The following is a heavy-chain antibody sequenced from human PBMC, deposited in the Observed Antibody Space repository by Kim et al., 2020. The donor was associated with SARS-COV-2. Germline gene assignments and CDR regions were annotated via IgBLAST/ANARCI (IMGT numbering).Heavy chain of an antibody. V-gene: IGHV3-13*01. Sequence: YYPGSVKGRFTISRENAKNSLYLQMNSLRAGDTAVYYCARERFSGGMDVWGQGTTVTVSS. CDR3: ARERFSGGMDV. J-gene: IGHJ6*02. D-gene: IGHD7-27*01.